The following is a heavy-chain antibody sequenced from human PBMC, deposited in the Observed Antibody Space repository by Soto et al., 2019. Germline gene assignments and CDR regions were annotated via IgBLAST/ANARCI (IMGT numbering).Heavy chain of an antibody. CDR1: GFTFDDYW. V-gene: IGHV3-7*01. J-gene: IGHJ5*02. CDR3: ARDGHNTNDVDR. D-gene: IGHD1-20*01. CDR2: INKDGSER. Sequence: EVQLVESGGVLVQPGESLRLSCVASGFTFDDYWMNWVSQAPGKGLEWVAIINKDGSERYYVDSVKGRFTISRDNSKDSLFLQMESLGAEDTALYYCARDGHNTNDVDRWGQGTRVTVSS.